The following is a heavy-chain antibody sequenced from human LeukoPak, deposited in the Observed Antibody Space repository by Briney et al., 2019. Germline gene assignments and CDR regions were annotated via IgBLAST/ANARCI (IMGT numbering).Heavy chain of an antibody. D-gene: IGHD3-22*01. CDR3: AKSYDSSGYYFYYFDY. CDR2: ISSSSSYI. Sequence: GGSLRLSCAASGFTFSSYSMNWVRQAPGKGLEWVSSISSSSSYIYYADSVKGRFTISRDNSKNTLYLQMNSLRAEDTAVYYCAKSYDSSGYYFYYFDYWGQGTLVTVSS. CDR1: GFTFSSYS. V-gene: IGHV3-21*04. J-gene: IGHJ4*02.